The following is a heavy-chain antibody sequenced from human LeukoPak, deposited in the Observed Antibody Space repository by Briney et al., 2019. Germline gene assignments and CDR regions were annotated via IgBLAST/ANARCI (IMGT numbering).Heavy chain of an antibody. CDR2: IYSGGST. CDR1: GGSFSGYY. V-gene: IGHV3-66*01. Sequence: PSETLSLTCAVYGGSFSGYYWSWVRQAPGKGLEWVSVIYSGGSTYYADSVKGRFTISRDNSKNTLYLQMNSLRAEDTAVYYCTVTLDYWGQGTLVTVSS. J-gene: IGHJ4*02. CDR3: TVTLDY. D-gene: IGHD2-21*02.